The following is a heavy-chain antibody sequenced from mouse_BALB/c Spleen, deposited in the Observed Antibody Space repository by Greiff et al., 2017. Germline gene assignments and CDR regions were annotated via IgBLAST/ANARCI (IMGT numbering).Heavy chain of an antibody. Sequence: VQLQQPGAELVRPGASVKLSCKASGYTFTSYWINWVKQRPGQGLEWIGNIYPSDSYTNYNQKFKDKATLTVDKSSSTAYMQLSSPTSEDSAVYYCTRKGDLYFDYWGQGTTLTVSS. J-gene: IGHJ2*01. CDR2: IYPSDSYT. V-gene: IGHV1-69*02. CDR1: GYTFTSYW. D-gene: IGHD3-3*01. CDR3: TRKGDLYFDY.